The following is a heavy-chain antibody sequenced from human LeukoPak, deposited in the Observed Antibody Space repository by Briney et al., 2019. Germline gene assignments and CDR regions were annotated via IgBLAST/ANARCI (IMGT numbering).Heavy chain of an antibody. V-gene: IGHV4-39*01. Sequence: SETLSLTCTVSGGSISSSSFYWGWIRQPPGKGLEWIGSIYYSGSTHYYPSLKSRVTISVDTSKNQFSLKLSSVTAADTAVYYCARRYYGSSSFDYWGQGTLVTVSS. J-gene: IGHJ4*02. D-gene: IGHD3-10*01. CDR2: IYYSGST. CDR1: GGSISSSSFY. CDR3: ARRYYGSSSFDY.